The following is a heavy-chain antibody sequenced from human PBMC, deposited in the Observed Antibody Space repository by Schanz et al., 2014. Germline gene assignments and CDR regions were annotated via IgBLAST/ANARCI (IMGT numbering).Heavy chain of an antibody. CDR1: GYTFTTYA. V-gene: IGHV1-18*01. CDR2: ISAYNGNT. Sequence: QIQLVKSGPEVKKPGASVRVSCKASGYTFTTYAMSWVRQAPGQGLEWMGWISAYNGNTKYPQKLQGRVTMTTDTSTSTAYMELRSLRSDDTAVYYCARDAADFYDILTEEDYWGQGTLVTVSS. J-gene: IGHJ4*02. CDR3: ARDAADFYDILTEEDY. D-gene: IGHD3-9*01.